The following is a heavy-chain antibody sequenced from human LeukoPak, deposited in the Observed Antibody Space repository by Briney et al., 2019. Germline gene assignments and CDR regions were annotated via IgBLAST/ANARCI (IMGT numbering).Heavy chain of an antibody. CDR3: AXDHNXGFXX. Sequence: GFAFSXYXXNWVRQAPGXGLDWVAYISLDSGAVYYADSVKGGFTVSRENVKNSLGLQKKRLRDEDTAVYFCAXDHNXGFXXWG. D-gene: IGHD1-1*01. J-gene: IGHJ4*01. CDR2: ISLDSGAV. V-gene: IGHV3-48*02. CDR1: GFAFSXYX.